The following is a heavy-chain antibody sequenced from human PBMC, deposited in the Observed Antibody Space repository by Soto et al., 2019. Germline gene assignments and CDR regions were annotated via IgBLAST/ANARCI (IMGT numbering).Heavy chain of an antibody. Sequence: GGSLRLSCAASGFTVSSNYMSWVRQAPGKGLEWVSVIYSGGSTYYADSVKGRFTISRDNSKNTLYLQMNSLRAEDTAVYYCARSGYWRSTRFYADDSLYIGGQGKRVTVSS. V-gene: IGHV3-66*01. J-gene: IGHJ3*02. D-gene: IGHD2-2*01. CDR2: IYSGGST. CDR1: GFTVSSNY. CDR3: ARSGYWRSTRFYADDSLYI.